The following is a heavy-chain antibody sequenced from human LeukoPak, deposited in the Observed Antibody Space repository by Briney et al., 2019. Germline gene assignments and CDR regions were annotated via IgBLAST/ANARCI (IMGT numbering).Heavy chain of an antibody. V-gene: IGHV1-2*02. Sequence: ASVKVSCKASGYTFTGNYIHWVRQAPGQGLEWMGWINPNNGGTNYAQKFQGRVTMTRDTSISTAYMELSRLRSDDTAVYYCARDWAWEQVWFQHWGQGTQVIVSS. J-gene: IGHJ1*01. CDR3: ARDWAWEQVWFQH. CDR1: GYTFTGNY. CDR2: INPNNGGT. D-gene: IGHD1-26*01.